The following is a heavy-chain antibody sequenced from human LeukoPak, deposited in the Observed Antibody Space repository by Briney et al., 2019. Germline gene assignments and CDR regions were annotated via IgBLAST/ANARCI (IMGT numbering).Heavy chain of an antibody. CDR1: GFTVSNYA. CDR2: ISGSSGST. V-gene: IGHV3-23*01. D-gene: IGHD3-10*01. J-gene: IGHJ4*02. CDR3: AKDRAYYASGSIIDY. Sequence: GGSLRLSCAATGFTVSNYAITWVRQAPGKGLEWISGISGSSGSTYYADSVKGRFTISRDNSKNTLYLQLNSLRAEDTAVYYCAKDRAYYASGSIIDYWGQGTLVTVSS.